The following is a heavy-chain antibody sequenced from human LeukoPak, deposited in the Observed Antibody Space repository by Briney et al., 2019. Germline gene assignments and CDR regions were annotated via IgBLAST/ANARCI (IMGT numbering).Heavy chain of an antibody. J-gene: IGHJ4*02. CDR3: ARAPADYSSYGHYFYY. D-gene: IGHD4-11*01. V-gene: IGHV3-7*01. Sequence: PGGSLRLSCAASIYILRNFWMRWVSHPQGKGLEWVANIQQDGTEKDYVDSVKGRFTISRDNAKTSLYLQMNRLRAEDTAVYYCARAPADYSSYGHYFYYWGQGTLVTVSS. CDR2: IQQDGTEK. CDR1: IYILRNFW.